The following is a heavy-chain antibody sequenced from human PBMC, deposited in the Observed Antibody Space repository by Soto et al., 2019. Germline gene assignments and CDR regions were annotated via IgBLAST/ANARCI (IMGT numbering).Heavy chain of an antibody. Sequence: EVQLVESGGGLVKPGGSLRLSCAASGFTFSSYSMNWVREAPGKGLEWVSSISSGSSYIYYVDSVKGRFTISRDNAKNSLRLQRNSLKAEDTAVYYCARSSGDSGKVSNYYGMDVWGQGTTVSVSS. CDR1: GFTFSSYS. CDR3: ARSSGDSGKVSNYYGMDV. V-gene: IGHV3-21*06. D-gene: IGHD3-10*01. J-gene: IGHJ6*02. CDR2: ISSGSSYI.